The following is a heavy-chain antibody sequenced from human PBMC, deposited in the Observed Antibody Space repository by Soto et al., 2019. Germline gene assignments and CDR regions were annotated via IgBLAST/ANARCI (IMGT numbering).Heavy chain of an antibody. J-gene: IGHJ6*04. Sequence: QVKLVESGGGVVLPGRSLRLSCAASGFSFSSYGMHWVRLAPGKGLEWVAVIWYDGSNKYYADSVKGRFTISRDNSKNTLHLHMNSATVEDTAVYYCAIELTTEPNDYYYGMDVWGKVTTVTVSS. CDR2: IWYDGSNK. D-gene: IGHD3-22*01. CDR3: AIELTTEPNDYYYGMDV. CDR1: GFSFSSYG. V-gene: IGHV3-33*01.